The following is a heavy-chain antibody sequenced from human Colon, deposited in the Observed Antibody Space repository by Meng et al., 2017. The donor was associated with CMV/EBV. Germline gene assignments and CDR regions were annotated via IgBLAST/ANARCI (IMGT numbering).Heavy chain of an antibody. CDR2: IYAGGRNT. CDR3: AKGSLEWLYYGMDV. J-gene: IGHJ6*02. CDR1: GFTFRNYA. V-gene: IGHV3-23*03. D-gene: IGHD3-3*01. Sequence: GGSLRLSCVGSGFTFRNYAMSWVRQAPGKGLEWVAVIYAGGRNTYYADSVKGRFNISRDDSKNMLYMQMKSLKTQDTAVYYCAKGSLEWLYYGMDVWGQGTTVTVSS.